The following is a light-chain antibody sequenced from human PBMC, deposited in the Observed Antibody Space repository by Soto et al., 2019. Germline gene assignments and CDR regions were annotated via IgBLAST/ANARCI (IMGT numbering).Light chain of an antibody. J-gene: IGKJ4*01. CDR1: QSISTY. CDR2: RSS. Sequence: DIQMTQSPSSLSVSIGDRVIITCRASQSISTYINWYQYKPGKAPRLVIFRSSTLQSGVPSRFSGRGSGTDFTLTISSLQPEDFATYCCQQTFSPYVSFGGGTRVEI. CDR3: QQTFSPYVS. V-gene: IGKV1-39*01.